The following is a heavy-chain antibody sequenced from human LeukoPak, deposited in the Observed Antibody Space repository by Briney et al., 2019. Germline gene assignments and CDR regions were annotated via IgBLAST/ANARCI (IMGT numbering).Heavy chain of an antibody. D-gene: IGHD3-10*01. CDR1: GFAFSSYG. V-gene: IGHV3-30*02. CDR3: AKDLGEPNDY. CDR2: IRYDGSNK. Sequence: RTGGSLRLSCAASGFAFSSYGMHWVRQAPGKGLEWVAFIRYDGSNKYYADSVKGRFTISRDNSKNTLYLQMNSLRAEDTAVYYCAKDLGEPNDYWGQGTLVTVSS. J-gene: IGHJ4*02.